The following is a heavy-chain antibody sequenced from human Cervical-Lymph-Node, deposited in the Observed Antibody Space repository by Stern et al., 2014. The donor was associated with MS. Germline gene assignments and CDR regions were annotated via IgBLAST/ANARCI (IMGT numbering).Heavy chain of an antibody. CDR1: GGTFSSYA. J-gene: IGHJ6*02. Sequence: QVQLVQSGAEVKKPGSSVKVSCKASGGTFSSYAISWVRQAPGQGLEWMGGIIPIFGTANSAQKFQGRVTITADESTSTAYMELSSLRSEDTAVYYCARGTYYYDSSGYYVSYYYYYGMDVWGQGTTVTVSS. CDR2: IIPIFGTA. CDR3: ARGTYYYDSSGYYVSYYYYYGMDV. D-gene: IGHD3-22*01. V-gene: IGHV1-69*01.